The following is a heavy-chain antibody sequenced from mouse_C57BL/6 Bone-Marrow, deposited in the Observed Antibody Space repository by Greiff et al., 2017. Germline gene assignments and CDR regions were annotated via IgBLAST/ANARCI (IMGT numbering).Heavy chain of an antibody. Sequence: EVKLMESGGGLVKPGGSLKLSCAASGFTFSSYAMYWVRQTPEKRLEWVATISDGGSYTYYPDNVKGRFTIARDNAKNNLYLQMSHLKSEDTAMYYCARLDYYAMDYWGQGTSVTVSS. CDR2: ISDGGSYT. V-gene: IGHV5-4*03. J-gene: IGHJ4*01. CDR1: GFTFSSYA. CDR3: ARLDYYAMDY.